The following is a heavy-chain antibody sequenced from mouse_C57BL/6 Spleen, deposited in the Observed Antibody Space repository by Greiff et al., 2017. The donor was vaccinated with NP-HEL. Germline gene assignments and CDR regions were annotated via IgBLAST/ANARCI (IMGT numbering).Heavy chain of an antibody. CDR3: TTGYGSSYVGY. Sequence: QVQLQQSGAELVRPGASVTLSCKASGYTFTDYEMHWVKQTPVHGLEWIGAIDPETGGTAYNQKFKGKAILTADKSSSTAYMELRSLTSEDSAVYYCTTGYGSSYVGYWGKGTTLTVAS. D-gene: IGHD1-1*01. CDR1: GYTFTDYE. V-gene: IGHV1-15*01. J-gene: IGHJ2*01. CDR2: IDPETGGT.